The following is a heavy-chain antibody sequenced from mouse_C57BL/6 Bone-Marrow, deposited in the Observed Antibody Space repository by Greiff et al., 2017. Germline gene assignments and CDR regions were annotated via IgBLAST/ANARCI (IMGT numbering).Heavy chain of an antibody. V-gene: IGHV10-1*01. CDR2: IRSKSNNYAT. D-gene: IGHD1-1*01. CDR3: VRPDYYGSSPSWFAY. J-gene: IGHJ3*01. Sequence: EVKLVESGGGLVQPKGSLKLSCAASGFSFNTYAMNWVRQAPGKGLEWVARIRSKSNNYATYYADSVKDRFTISRDDSESMLYLQMNNLKTEDTAMYYCVRPDYYGSSPSWFAYWGQGTLVTVSA. CDR1: GFSFNTYA.